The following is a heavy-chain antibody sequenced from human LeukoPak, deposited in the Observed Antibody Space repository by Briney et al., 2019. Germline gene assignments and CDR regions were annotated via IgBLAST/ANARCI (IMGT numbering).Heavy chain of an antibody. V-gene: IGHV3-23*01. CDR1: GFTFSSYA. D-gene: IGHD3-16*01. CDR2: ISGSGGST. J-gene: IGHJ6*03. CDR3: AKHLYVDYYYYMDV. Sequence: PGGSLRLSCAAPGFTFSSYAMSWVRQAPGKGLEWVSAISGSGGSTYYADSVKGRFTISRDNSKNTLYLQMNSLGAEDTAVYYCAKHLYVDYYYYMDVWGKGTTVTVSS.